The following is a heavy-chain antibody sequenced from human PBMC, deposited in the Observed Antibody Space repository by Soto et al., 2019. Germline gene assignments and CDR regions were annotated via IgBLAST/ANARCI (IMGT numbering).Heavy chain of an antibody. CDR3: TRADYDDERDFQH. CDR1: GFTFGDYA. D-gene: IGHD4-17*01. Sequence: EVQLVESGGGLVKPGRSLRLSCTASGFTFGDYAMSWFRQAPGKGLEWVGFIRSKAYGGTREYAASVKGRFTISRDDSKSIAYLQMNSLKIEDTAVYYCTRADYDDERDFQHWGQGTLVTVSS. V-gene: IGHV3-49*05. CDR2: IRSKAYGGTR. J-gene: IGHJ1*01.